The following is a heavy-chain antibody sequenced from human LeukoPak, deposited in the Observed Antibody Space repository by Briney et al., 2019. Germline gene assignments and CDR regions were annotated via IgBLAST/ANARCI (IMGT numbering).Heavy chain of an antibody. CDR3: ERDPASGSPEFDY. CDR1: GFTFSSYS. J-gene: IGHJ4*02. D-gene: IGHD5-12*01. Sequence: GGSLRLSCAASGFTFSSYSMNWVRQAPGKGLEWVSSISSSSSYIYYADSVKGRFTISRDNAKNSLYLQMNSLRAEDTAVYYCERDPASGSPEFDYWGQGTLVTVSS. V-gene: IGHV3-21*01. CDR2: ISSSSSYI.